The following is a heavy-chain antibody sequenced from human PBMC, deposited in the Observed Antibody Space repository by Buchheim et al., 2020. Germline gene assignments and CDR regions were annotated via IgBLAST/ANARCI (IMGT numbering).Heavy chain of an antibody. CDR2: MNPNSGNT. CDR3: ARGAGFWSGYYYSEGDYYYYGMDV. CDR1: GYTFTSYD. Sequence: QVQLVQSGAEVKKPGASVKVSCKASGYTFTSYDINWVRQATGQGLEWMGWMNPNSGNTGYAQKFQGRVTMTRNTSISTAYMELSSLRSEDTAVYYCARGAGFWSGYYYSEGDYYYYGMDVWGQGTT. D-gene: IGHD3-3*01. J-gene: IGHJ6*02. V-gene: IGHV1-8*01.